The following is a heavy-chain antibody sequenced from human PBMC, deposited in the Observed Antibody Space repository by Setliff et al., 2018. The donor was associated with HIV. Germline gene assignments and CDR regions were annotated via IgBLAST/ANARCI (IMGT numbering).Heavy chain of an antibody. D-gene: IGHD3-22*01. Sequence: SETLSLTCTVSGGSISSSSYFWGWIRQPPGKGLEWIGSIYYSGTTYYSPSLKSRIDISVDTSKNQFSLKLRSVTATDAAVYYCARLRERLKVGFVFNFWGQGTKVTVSS. CDR2: IYYSGTT. J-gene: IGHJ3*01. CDR1: GGSISSSSYF. V-gene: IGHV4-39*01. CDR3: ARLRERLKVGFVFNF.